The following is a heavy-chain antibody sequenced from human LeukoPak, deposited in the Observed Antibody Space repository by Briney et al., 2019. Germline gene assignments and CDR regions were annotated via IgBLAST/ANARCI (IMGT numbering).Heavy chain of an antibody. V-gene: IGHV1-2*02. CDR2: INPNSGGT. CDR1: GYTFTGYY. D-gene: IGHD2-2*01. Sequence: ASVKVSCKASGYTFTGYYMHWVRQAPGQGLEWMGWINPNSGGTNYAQKFQGRVTMTRDTSISTAYMELSRLRSDDTAVYYCARDQSSTTTRSTSWGHWGQGTLVTVSS. CDR3: ARDQSSTTTRSTSWGH. J-gene: IGHJ4*02.